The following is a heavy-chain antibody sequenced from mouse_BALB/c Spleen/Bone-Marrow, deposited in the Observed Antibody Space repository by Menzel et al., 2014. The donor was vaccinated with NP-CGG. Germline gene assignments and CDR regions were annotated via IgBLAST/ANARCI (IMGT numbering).Heavy chain of an antibody. CDR1: GYTFTSYW. Sequence: LQQSGSELVRPGASVKLSCKASGYTFTSYWIHWVKQRPGQGPEWIGNIYPGSGTINYDEKFKNKATPTVDTSSSIAYMQLSSLTSEDSAVYYCGCYDYTMDYWGQGTSVTVSS. CDR2: IYPGSGTI. J-gene: IGHJ4*01. D-gene: IGHD1-1*02. V-gene: IGHV1S22*01. CDR3: GCYDYTMDY.